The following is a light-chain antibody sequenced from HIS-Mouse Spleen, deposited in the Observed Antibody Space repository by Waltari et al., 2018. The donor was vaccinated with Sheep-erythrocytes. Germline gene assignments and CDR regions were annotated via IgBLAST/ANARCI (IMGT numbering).Light chain of an antibody. CDR3: CSYAGSYNHV. V-gene: IGLV2-11*01. CDR1: SSDVGGYNY. J-gene: IGLJ1*01. CDR2: DVS. Sequence: QSALTQPRSVSGSPGQSVTISCTGTSSDVGGYNYVSWYQQHPGKAPKLMIYDVSKRPPGAPDCSSGSKSGNTASLTISGLQAEDEADYYCCSYAGSYNHVFATGTKVTVL.